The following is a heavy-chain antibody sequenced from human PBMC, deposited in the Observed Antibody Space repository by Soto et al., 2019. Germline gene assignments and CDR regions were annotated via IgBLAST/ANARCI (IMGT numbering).Heavy chain of an antibody. CDR3: ATYGDYVIHSSYYFAY. CDR1: GFTFSDYY. D-gene: IGHD4-17*01. V-gene: IGHV3-11*01. Sequence: GGSLRLSCAASGFTFSDYYMSWIRQAPGKGLEWVSYISSSGSTIYYADSVKGRFTISRDNAKNSLYLQMNSLRAEDTAVYYCATYGDYVIHSSYYFAYWGQGTLVTVSS. CDR2: ISSSGSTI. J-gene: IGHJ4*02.